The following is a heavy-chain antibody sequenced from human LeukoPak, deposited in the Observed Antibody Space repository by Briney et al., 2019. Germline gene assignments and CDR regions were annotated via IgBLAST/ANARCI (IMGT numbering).Heavy chain of an antibody. CDR1: GGPIGSSSYY. CDR2: IYYSGGP. J-gene: IGHJ2*01. CDR3: ARHPPSGFCSNSVCYSERYWYSDL. Sequence: PSETLSLTCTVSGGPIGSSSYYWGWIRQAPGKGLEYIGNIYYSGGPNYNPSLKSRVTVSIDTSKNQFSLNLSSVTAADTAVYYCARHPPSGFCSNSVCYSERYWYSDLWGRGTLVTVSS. V-gene: IGHV4-39*01. D-gene: IGHD2-8*01.